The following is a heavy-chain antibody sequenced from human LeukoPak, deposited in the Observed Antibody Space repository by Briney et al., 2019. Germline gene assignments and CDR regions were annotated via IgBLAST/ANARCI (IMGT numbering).Heavy chain of an antibody. D-gene: IGHD3-16*01. CDR1: GYTLTELS. CDR3: ATAPKMIPHIDY. J-gene: IGHJ4*02. CDR2: FDPEDGET. V-gene: IGHV1-24*01. Sequence: ASVKVSCKVSGYTLTELSMHWVRQAPGKGLEWMGGFDPEDGETIYAQKFQGRVTMTEDTSTDTAYVELSSLRSEDTAVYYCATAPKMIPHIDYWGQGTLVTVSS.